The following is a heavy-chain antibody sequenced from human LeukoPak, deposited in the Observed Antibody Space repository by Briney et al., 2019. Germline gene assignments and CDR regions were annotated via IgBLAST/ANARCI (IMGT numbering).Heavy chain of an antibody. V-gene: IGHV1-69*13. Sequence: ASVKVSCKVSGYTLTELSMHWVRQAPGQGLEWMGGIIPIFGTANYAQKFQGRVTITADESTSTAYMELSSLRSEDTAVYYCARGVTHSSSWDAFDIWGQGTMVTVSS. CDR1: GYTLTELS. D-gene: IGHD6-13*01. CDR3: ARGVTHSSSWDAFDI. CDR2: IIPIFGTA. J-gene: IGHJ3*02.